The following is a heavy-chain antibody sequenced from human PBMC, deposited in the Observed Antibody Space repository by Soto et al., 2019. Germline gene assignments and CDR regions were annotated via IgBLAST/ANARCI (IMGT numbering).Heavy chain of an antibody. CDR2: IYYSGIT. CDR3: ARHGSN. Sequence: SETLSLTCTVSGVSISNSSYYWGWIRRPPGKGLEWIGAIYYSGITYYNPSLKSRATISVDTSKNQFSLKLTSVTAADMAVYYCARHGSNWGQGTTVTVYS. J-gene: IGHJ4*02. CDR1: GVSISNSSYY. V-gene: IGHV4-39*01.